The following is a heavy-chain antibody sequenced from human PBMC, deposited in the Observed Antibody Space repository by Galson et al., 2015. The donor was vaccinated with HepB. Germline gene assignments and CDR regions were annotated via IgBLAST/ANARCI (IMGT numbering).Heavy chain of an antibody. Sequence: ETLSLTCTVSGGSISSYYWSWIRQPPGKGLEWIGYIYYSGSTNYNPSLKSRVTISVDTSKNQFSLKLSSVTAADTAVYYCARGGRLVGANRGSFDPWGQGTLVSVSP. CDR1: GGSISSYY. V-gene: IGHV4-59*01. J-gene: IGHJ5*02. D-gene: IGHD1-26*01. CDR2: IYYSGST. CDR3: ARGGRLVGANRGSFDP.